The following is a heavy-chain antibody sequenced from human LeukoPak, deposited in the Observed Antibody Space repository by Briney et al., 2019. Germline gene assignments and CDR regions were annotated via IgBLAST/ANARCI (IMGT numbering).Heavy chain of an antibody. Sequence: GDSLKISCKGSGNSFTTYWITWVRQMPGKGLEWMGIIYPGDSDSRYSPSFQGQVTMSADKSISTAYLQWSSLKASDTAMYYCARQGYTYGYDSWGQGTLVTVSS. CDR2: IYPGDSDS. CDR1: GNSFTTYW. D-gene: IGHD5-18*01. V-gene: IGHV5-51*01. J-gene: IGHJ4*02. CDR3: ARQGYTYGYDS.